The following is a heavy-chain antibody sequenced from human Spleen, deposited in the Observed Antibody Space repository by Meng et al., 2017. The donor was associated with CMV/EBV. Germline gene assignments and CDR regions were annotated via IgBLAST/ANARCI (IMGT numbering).Heavy chain of an antibody. CDR2: INPRTGGT. CDR1: GYTFSGYY. V-gene: IGHV1-2*02. D-gene: IGHD6-19*01. CDR3: ARTVAGLAFDI. Sequence: ASVKVSCKASGYTFSGYYMHWVRQAPGQGLEWMGWINPRTGGTHYAQKFQGRVTMTRDTSISTVHMELSRLRSDDTAVYYCARTVAGLAFDIWGQGTMVTVSS. J-gene: IGHJ3*02.